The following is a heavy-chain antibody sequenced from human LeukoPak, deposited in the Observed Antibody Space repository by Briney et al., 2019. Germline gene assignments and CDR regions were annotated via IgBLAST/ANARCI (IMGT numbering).Heavy chain of an antibody. CDR3: ATGFGELDY. J-gene: IGHJ4*02. V-gene: IGHV5-51*01. CDR2: IYHGDSDT. D-gene: IGHD3-10*01. Sequence: GASLQISCKGSGSIFTSYWIGWVRQLPGKGLEWMGIIYHGDSDTRYSPSFKGQVTISADKYISTAYLEWSSLKASDTAMYYCATGFGELDYWGQGTLVTVSS. CDR1: GSIFTSYW.